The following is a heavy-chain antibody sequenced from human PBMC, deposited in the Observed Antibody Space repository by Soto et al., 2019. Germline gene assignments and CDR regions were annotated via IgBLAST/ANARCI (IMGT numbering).Heavy chain of an antibody. J-gene: IGHJ4*02. CDR2: ISSNGGST. Sequence: EVQLVESGGGLVQPGGSLRLSCAASGFTFSSYAMHWVRQAPGKGLEYVSAISSNGGSTYYANSVKRRFTISRDNSKNTLYLQMGSLRAEDMAVYYCARDMGGYSGYVLDYWGQGTLVTVSS. D-gene: IGHD5-12*01. V-gene: IGHV3-64*01. CDR1: GFTFSSYA. CDR3: ARDMGGYSGYVLDY.